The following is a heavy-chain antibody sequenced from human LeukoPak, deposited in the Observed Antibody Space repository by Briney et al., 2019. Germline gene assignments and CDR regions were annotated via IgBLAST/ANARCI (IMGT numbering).Heavy chain of an antibody. V-gene: IGHV4-61*02. CDR2: IYTSGST. D-gene: IGHD6-13*01. CDR1: GGSISSGSYS. Sequence: RASETLSLTCTVSGGSISSGSYSWGWIRQPAGKGLEWIGRIYTSGSTNYNPSLKSRVTISVDTSKNQFSLRLSSVTAADTAVYYCAGEASSWRENWFDPWGQGTLVTVSS. CDR3: AGEASSWRENWFDP. J-gene: IGHJ5*02.